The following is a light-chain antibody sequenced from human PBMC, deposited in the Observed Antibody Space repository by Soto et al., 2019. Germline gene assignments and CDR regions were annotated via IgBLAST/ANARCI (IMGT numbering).Light chain of an antibody. CDR3: QQYGSSPPT. CDR1: QSVSSY. CDR2: GAS. J-gene: IGKJ1*01. Sequence: ENVLTQSPATLSLSPGERATLSCRASQSVSSYLAWYQQKPGQGPRLLIYGASSRATGTPDRFSGSGSGTDFTLTINRLEPEDFALYYCQQYGSSPPTFGQGTKVDI. V-gene: IGKV3-20*01.